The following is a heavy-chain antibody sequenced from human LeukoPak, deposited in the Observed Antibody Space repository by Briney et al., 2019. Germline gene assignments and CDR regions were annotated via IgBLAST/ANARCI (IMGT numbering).Heavy chain of an antibody. Sequence: SETLSLTCTVSGYSISGGYYWGWIRQPPGKGLEWIGTISQSVSTYYNPSLKSRVTTSVDTSKNQFSIKLSSVTAADTAVYYCARNXSNGFDFWSQGTLVTVSS. CDR3: ARNXSNGFDF. J-gene: IGHJ4*02. CDR1: GYSISGGYY. D-gene: IGHD2-8*01. CDR2: ISQSVST. V-gene: IGHV4-38-2*02.